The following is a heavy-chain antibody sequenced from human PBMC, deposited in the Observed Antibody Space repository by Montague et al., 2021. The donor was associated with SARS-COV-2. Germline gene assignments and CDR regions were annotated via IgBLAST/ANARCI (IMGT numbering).Heavy chain of an antibody. CDR3: ARDRFDFGAGRQGTIDF. D-gene: IGHD3-10*01. Sequence: SETLSLTCAVYGGSFSGYYWSWIRQPPGKGLEWIGEINHSGSTKYNPSLKSRVTTSVDTSKNQFSLKLSSVTAADTAIYFCARDRFDFGAGRQGTIDFWGQGILVTVSS. CDR2: INHSGST. CDR1: GGSFSGYY. V-gene: IGHV4-34*01. J-gene: IGHJ4*02.